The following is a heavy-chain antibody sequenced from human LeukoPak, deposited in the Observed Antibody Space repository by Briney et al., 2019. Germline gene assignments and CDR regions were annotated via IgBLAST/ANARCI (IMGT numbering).Heavy chain of an antibody. Sequence: ASVKVSCKASGYTFTGYYMHLERQAPGQGLEWMGRINPNSGGTNYAQKFQGRATMTRDTSISTAYMELSRLRSDDTAVYYCARVGALRIQLWLPYWGQGTLVTVSS. V-gene: IGHV1-2*06. CDR1: GYTFTGYY. CDR3: ARVGALRIQLWLPY. J-gene: IGHJ4*02. D-gene: IGHD5-18*01. CDR2: INPNSGGT.